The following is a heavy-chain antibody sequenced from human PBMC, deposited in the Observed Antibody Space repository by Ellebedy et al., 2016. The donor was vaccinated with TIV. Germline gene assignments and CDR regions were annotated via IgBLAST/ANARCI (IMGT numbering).Heavy chain of an antibody. V-gene: IGHV1-69*04. Sequence: AASVKVSCKASGGTFSKYAISWVRQAPGQGLEWMGRIIPSVGITNHAQNFQGRVTITADKSTTTAYMELSSLRSEDTAVYYCARRMDEEAMPAFDYWGQGTLVTVSS. CDR2: IIPSVGIT. J-gene: IGHJ4*02. CDR3: ARRMDEEAMPAFDY. D-gene: IGHD2-2*01. CDR1: GGTFSKYA.